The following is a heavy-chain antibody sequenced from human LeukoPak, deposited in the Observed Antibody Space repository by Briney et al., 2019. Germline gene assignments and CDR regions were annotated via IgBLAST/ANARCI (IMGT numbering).Heavy chain of an antibody. CDR1: GGSISSYY. CDR3: ARLFPAAAGTD. D-gene: IGHD6-13*01. CDR2: IYYSGST. J-gene: IGHJ4*02. Sequence: SETLSLTCTVSGGSISSYYWSWIRQPPGKGLEWIGYIYYSGSTNYNTSLKSRVTISVDTSKNQFSLKLSSVTAADTAVYYCARLFPAAAGTDWGQGTLVTVSS. V-gene: IGHV4-59*08.